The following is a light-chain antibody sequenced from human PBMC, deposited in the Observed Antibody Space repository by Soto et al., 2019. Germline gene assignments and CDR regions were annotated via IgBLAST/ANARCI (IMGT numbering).Light chain of an antibody. CDR3: QQYGTSEII. V-gene: IGKV3-15*01. J-gene: IGKJ5*01. CDR1: QSISTY. Sequence: EIVMTQSPATLSVSPGEGATLSCRANQSISTYLAWYQQKPGQAPRLLIYGASTRATGIPVRFSASGSGTDFTLTISRLEPEDFAVFFCQQYGTSEIIFGQGTRLEI. CDR2: GAS.